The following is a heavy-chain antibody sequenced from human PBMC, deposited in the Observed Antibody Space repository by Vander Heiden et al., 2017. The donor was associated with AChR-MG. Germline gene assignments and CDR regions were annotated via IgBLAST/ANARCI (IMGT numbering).Heavy chain of an antibody. Sequence: EVQLLESGGGLVQPGGSLRLPCAASGFTFSVCAMSWVRQAPGKGPQWVSTISGSGGRTYYADSVKGRFTISRDNSKNTLYLQMNSLRAEDTAVYYCARDTAEDDWGQGALVTVSS. D-gene: IGHD5-18*01. CDR3: ARDTAEDD. J-gene: IGHJ4*02. V-gene: IGHV3-23*01. CDR2: ISGSGGRT. CDR1: GFTFSVCA.